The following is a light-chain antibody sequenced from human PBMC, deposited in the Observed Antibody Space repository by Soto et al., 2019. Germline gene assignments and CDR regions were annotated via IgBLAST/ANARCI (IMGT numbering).Light chain of an antibody. Sequence: QSVLTQPPSASGSPGQSVTISCTGTSSDVGGYNYVSWYQQYPSKAPKLLIYEVTKRPSGVPDRFSGSKSGNTASLTVSGLQIDDEADYYCSSYTTSVRVFGTGTKVTVL. CDR2: EVT. V-gene: IGLV2-8*01. CDR1: SSDVGGYNY. CDR3: SSYTTSVRV. J-gene: IGLJ1*01.